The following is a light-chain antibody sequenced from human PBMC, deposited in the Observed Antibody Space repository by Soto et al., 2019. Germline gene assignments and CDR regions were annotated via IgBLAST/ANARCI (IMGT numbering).Light chain of an antibody. CDR2: GAY. CDR1: QSVSTN. CDR3: QQYGSSPRT. V-gene: IGKV3-15*01. J-gene: IGKJ1*01. Sequence: EIVLTQSPATLSVSPGERATLSCRASQSVSTNLAWYQQKPGQPPRLRIYGAYTRATDIPARFSGSGSGTEFTLTISRLEPEDFAVYYCQQYGSSPRTFGQGTKVDVK.